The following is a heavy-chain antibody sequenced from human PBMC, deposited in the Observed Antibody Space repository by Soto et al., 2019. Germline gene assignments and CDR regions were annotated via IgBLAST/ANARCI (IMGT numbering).Heavy chain of an antibody. Sequence: QVQLQESGPGLVKPSETLSLTCTVSGGSVSSGSYYWSWIRQPPGKGLEWIGYIYYSGSTNYNPSLKSRVTRSVDTSENQFSLKLSSVTAADTAVYYCAREYYDFWSGYYTSYYYYGMDVWGQGTTVTVSS. J-gene: IGHJ6*02. CDR2: IYYSGST. CDR3: AREYYDFWSGYYTSYYYYGMDV. D-gene: IGHD3-3*01. CDR1: GGSVSSGSYY. V-gene: IGHV4-61*01.